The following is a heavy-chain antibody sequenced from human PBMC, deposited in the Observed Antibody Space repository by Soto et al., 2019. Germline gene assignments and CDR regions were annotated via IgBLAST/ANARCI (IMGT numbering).Heavy chain of an antibody. CDR2: IRSKANDYAT. CDR1: GFTFSGST. D-gene: IGHD2-15*01. Sequence: EVQLVQSGGGLVQPGGSLKLSCAASGFTFSGSTVHWVRQASGEGLQWVGRIRSKANDYATTYIASVKGRFTISRDDSRNTAYLQMSDLKTEDTAVYYCTGGYCTGGTCYSGYFQHWGHGALVTVFS. CDR3: TGGYCTGGTCYSGYFQH. J-gene: IGHJ1*01. V-gene: IGHV3-73*02.